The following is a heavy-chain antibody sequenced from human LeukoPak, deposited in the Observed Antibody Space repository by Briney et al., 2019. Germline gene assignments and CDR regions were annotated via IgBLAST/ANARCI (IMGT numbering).Heavy chain of an antibody. V-gene: IGHV3-48*04. CDR3: AREHAFSPDY. CDR2: ISSSGSTI. Sequence: PGGSLRLSCAASGFTFSNSWMTWVRQAPGKGLEWVSYISSSGSTIYYADSVKGRFTISRDNAKNSLYLQMNSLRAEDTAVYYCAREHAFSPDYWGQGTLVTVSS. CDR1: GFTFSNSW. D-gene: IGHD2/OR15-2a*01. J-gene: IGHJ4*02.